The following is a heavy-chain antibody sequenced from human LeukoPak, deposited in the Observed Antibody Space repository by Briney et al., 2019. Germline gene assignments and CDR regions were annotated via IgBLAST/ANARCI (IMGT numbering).Heavy chain of an antibody. V-gene: IGHV3-30*18. J-gene: IGHJ4*02. CDR3: AKDGVHSLSRPDY. CDR2: ISYDGSNK. Sequence: GGSLRLSCAASGFTFSSYCMHWVRQAPGKGLEWVAVISYDGSNKYYAYSVKGRFTISRDNSKNPLYMQMNSLRAEDTAVYYCAKDGVHSLSRPDYWGQGTLVTVSS. D-gene: IGHD3-16*02. CDR1: GFTFSSYC.